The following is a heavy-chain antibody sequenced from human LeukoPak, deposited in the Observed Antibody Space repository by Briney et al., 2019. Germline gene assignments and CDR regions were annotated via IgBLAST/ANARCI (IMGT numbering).Heavy chain of an antibody. Sequence: GASVKVSCKASGGTFSSYAISWVRQAPGQGLEWMGGTIPIFGTANYAQKFQGRVTITADESTSTAYMELSSLRSEDTAVYYCARSTVRYCSGGSCYDWFDPWGQGTLVTVSS. D-gene: IGHD2-15*01. J-gene: IGHJ5*02. CDR2: TIPIFGTA. CDR3: ARSTVRYCSGGSCYDWFDP. CDR1: GGTFSSYA. V-gene: IGHV1-69*13.